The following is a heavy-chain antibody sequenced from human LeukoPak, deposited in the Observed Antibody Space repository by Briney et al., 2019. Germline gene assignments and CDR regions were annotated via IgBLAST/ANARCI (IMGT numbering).Heavy chain of an antibody. V-gene: IGHV3-30*02. Sequence: GGSLRLSCAASGFTFSSYGMHWVRQAPGKGLEWVAFIRYDGSNKYYADSVKGRFTIPRDNSKNTLYLQMNSLRAEDTAVYYCAKTLSSYGDSDYWGQGTLVTVSS. J-gene: IGHJ4*02. CDR1: GFTFSSYG. CDR2: IRYDGSNK. D-gene: IGHD4-17*01. CDR3: AKTLSSYGDSDY.